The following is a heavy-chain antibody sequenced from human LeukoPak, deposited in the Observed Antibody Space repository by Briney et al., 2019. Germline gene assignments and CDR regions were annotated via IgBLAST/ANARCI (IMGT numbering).Heavy chain of an antibody. D-gene: IGHD3-22*01. CDR2: ISSSSSTI. J-gene: IGHJ4*02. CDR1: GFTFSSYS. CDR3: ANGPTASGYFAYFDY. Sequence: GGSLRLSCAASGFTFSSYSMNWVRQAPGKGLEWVSYISSSSSTIYYADSVKGRFTISRDNAKNSLYLQMNSLRAEDTAVYYCANGPTASGYFAYFDYWGQGTPVTVSS. V-gene: IGHV3-48*01.